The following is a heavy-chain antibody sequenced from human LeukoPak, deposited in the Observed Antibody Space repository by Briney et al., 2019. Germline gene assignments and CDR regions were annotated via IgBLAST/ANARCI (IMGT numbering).Heavy chain of an antibody. CDR2: INWNGGST. V-gene: IGHV3-20*04. J-gene: IGHJ1*01. CDR3: ARAMVRGGDRISEYFQH. D-gene: IGHD3-10*01. CDR1: GFTFDDYG. Sequence: GGSLRLSCAASGFTFDDYGMSWVRQAPGKGLEWVSGINWNGGSTGYADSVKGRFTISRDNAKNSLYLQMNSLRAEDTALYYCARAMVRGGDRISEYFQHWGQGTLVTVSS.